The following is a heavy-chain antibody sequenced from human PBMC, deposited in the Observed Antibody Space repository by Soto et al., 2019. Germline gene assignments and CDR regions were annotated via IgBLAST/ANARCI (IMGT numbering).Heavy chain of an antibody. J-gene: IGHJ4*02. CDR1: GGSISSSSYY. Sequence: SETLSLTCTVSGGSISSSSYYWGWIRQPPGKGLEWIGSIYYSGSTNYNPSLKSRVTISVDTSKNQFSLKLSSVTAADTAVYYCARRDNFDYAYFFDYWGQGILVTVSS. CDR2: IYYSGST. CDR3: ARRDNFDYAYFFDY. V-gene: IGHV4-39*07. D-gene: IGHD3-9*01.